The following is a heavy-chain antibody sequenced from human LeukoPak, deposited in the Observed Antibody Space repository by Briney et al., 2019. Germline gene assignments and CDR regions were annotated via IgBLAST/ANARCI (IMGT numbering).Heavy chain of an antibody. V-gene: IGHV4-34*01. CDR3: ARLRPGNYYDSSGFDY. CDR1: GGSFSGYY. D-gene: IGHD3-22*01. CDR2: INHSGST. J-gene: IGHJ4*02. Sequence: SETLSLTCAVYGGSFSGYYWSWIRQPPGKGLEWIGEINHSGSTNYNPSLKSRVTISVDTSKNQFSLKLSSVTAADTAVYYCARLRPGNYYDSSGFDYWGQGTLVTASS.